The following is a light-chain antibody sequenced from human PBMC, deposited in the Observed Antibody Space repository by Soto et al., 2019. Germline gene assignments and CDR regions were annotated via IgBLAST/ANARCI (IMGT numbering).Light chain of an antibody. CDR3: QQVNRFPWT. V-gene: IGKV1-9*01. J-gene: IGKJ1*01. CDR2: AAS. Sequence: DIQLTQSPSFLSASVGDRVTITCRASQDISSYLAWYQQKPGKAPKLLIYAASTLQSGVPSRFSGSGSGTEFTLTISSLQPDDFATYCCQQVNRFPWTFGQGTKVDIK. CDR1: QDISSY.